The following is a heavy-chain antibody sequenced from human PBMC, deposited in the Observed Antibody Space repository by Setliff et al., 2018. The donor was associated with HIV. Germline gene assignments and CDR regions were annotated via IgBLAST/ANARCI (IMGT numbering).Heavy chain of an antibody. V-gene: IGHV4-34*01. CDR1: GGSLSDDY. Sequence: SETLSLTCAVYGGSLSDDYWSWIRQPPGKGLEWLGEINHSGSTAYNLALESRVSMSIDTSKNQFSLKLTSVTAADTAIYYCARGRDYTGSWFRPFYLDFWGHGNLVTVS. CDR3: ARGRDYTGSWFRPFYLDF. D-gene: IGHD3-3*01. J-gene: IGHJ4*01. CDR2: INHSGST.